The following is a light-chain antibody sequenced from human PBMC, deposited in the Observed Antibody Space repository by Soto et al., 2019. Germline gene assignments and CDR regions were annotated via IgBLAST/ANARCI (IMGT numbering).Light chain of an antibody. CDR2: LNSYGSH. V-gene: IGLV4-69*01. Sequence: QAVLTQSPSASASLGASVTLTCTLTSGHSSYAISWHQQQPEKGPRYLMKLNSYGSHSKGDGIPDRFSGSSSGAERYLTISSLQAEDEADYYCQTWGTGIQVFGGGTKVTVL. J-gene: IGLJ2*01. CDR1: SGHSSYA. CDR3: QTWGTGIQV.